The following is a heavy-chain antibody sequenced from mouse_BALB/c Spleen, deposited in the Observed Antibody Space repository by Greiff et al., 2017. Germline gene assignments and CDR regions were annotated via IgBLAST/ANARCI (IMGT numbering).Heavy chain of an antibody. D-gene: IGHD2-1*01. Sequence: QVQLQQSGPGLVAPSQSLSITCTVSGFSLTSYGVHWVRQPPGKGLEWLGVIWAGGSTNYNSALMSRLSISKDNSKSQVFLKMNSLQTDDTAMYYCARDHPYGNYEAYYAMDYWGQGTSVTVSS. CDR3: ARDHPYGNYEAYYAMDY. J-gene: IGHJ4*01. CDR2: IWAGGST. V-gene: IGHV2-9*02. CDR1: GFSLTSYG.